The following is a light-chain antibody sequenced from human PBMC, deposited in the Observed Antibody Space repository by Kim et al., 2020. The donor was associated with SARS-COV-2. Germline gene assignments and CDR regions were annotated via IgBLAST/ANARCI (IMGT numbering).Light chain of an antibody. V-gene: IGKV3-15*01. Sequence: LSPGERATLSARGSRRISSNVAGYKQKPGQAPRLLISGASTRATGIPARFSGSGSGTEFTLTISSLQSEDFAVYYCQHYKNWPITYGQGTRLEIK. CDR2: GAS. J-gene: IGKJ5*01. CDR3: QHYKNWPIT. CDR1: RRISSN.